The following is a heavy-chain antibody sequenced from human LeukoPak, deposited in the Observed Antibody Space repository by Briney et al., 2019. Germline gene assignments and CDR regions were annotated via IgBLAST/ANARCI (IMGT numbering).Heavy chain of an antibody. J-gene: IGHJ4*02. D-gene: IGHD2-2*01. CDR2: ISRSSSYI. CDR1: GFTFSSYS. CDR3: AYGIVVVPAAPVQLDY. V-gene: IGHV3-21*01. Sequence: GGSLRLSCAASGFTFSSYSMNWVRQAPGKGLEWVSSISRSSSYIYYADSVKGRFTISRDNAKNSLYLQMNSLRAEDTAVYYCAYGIVVVPAAPVQLDYWGQGTLVTVSS.